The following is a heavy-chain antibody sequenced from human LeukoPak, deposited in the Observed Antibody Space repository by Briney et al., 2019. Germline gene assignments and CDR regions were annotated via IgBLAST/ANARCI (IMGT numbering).Heavy chain of an antibody. V-gene: IGHV1-2*02. Sequence: ASVKVSCKASGYTFTDYYIHWVRQAPGQGLEWMGWINPNTGGTNSAQKFQGRVTMTRDTSISTAYMDLSRLRSDDTAVYYCAREGSGSSNNWFDPWGQGTLVTVSS. CDR3: AREGSGSSNNWFDP. CDR2: INPNTGGT. D-gene: IGHD1-26*01. J-gene: IGHJ5*02. CDR1: GYTFTDYY.